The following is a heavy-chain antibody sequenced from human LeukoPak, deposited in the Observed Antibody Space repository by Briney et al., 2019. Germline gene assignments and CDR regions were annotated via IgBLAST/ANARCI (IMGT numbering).Heavy chain of an antibody. CDR1: GGSFSGYY. Sequence: SETLSLTCAVYGGSFSGYYWSWIRQPPGKGLEWIGEINHSGSTNYNPSLKSRVTISVDTSKNQFSLKLSSVTAADTAVYYCARGRSLDYWGQGTLVTVSS. J-gene: IGHJ4*02. V-gene: IGHV4-34*01. CDR2: INHSGST. CDR3: ARGRSLDY.